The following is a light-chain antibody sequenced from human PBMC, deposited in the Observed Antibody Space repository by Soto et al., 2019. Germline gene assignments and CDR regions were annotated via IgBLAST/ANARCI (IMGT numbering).Light chain of an antibody. J-gene: IGKJ3*01. CDR2: AS. CDR3: QHYGTSAL. V-gene: IGKV3-20*01. Sequence: EIVLTQSPGTLSLSPGERATLSCRASQSVSDSYLAWYQQKPGQAPRLLIYASSRATAIPYRCSGSGSGTDLTLTISRLEPEDFAVYYCQHYGTSALFGPGTKVDIK. CDR1: QSVSDSY.